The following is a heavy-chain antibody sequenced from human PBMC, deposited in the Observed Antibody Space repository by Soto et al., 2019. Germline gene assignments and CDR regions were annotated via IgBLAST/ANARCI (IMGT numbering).Heavy chain of an antibody. CDR2: VFSGGST. J-gene: IGHJ4*02. Sequence: PGGSLRLSCAPSGFTVHGNYMTWVRQASGKGLEWVSVVFSGGSTFYADSVKGRFTISRDTSKNTLSLQMNSLRAEDTAVYFCASARTYNYVFDFWGQGTLVTVSS. CDR3: ASARTYNYVFDF. D-gene: IGHD5-18*01. V-gene: IGHV3-53*01. CDR1: GFTVHGNY.